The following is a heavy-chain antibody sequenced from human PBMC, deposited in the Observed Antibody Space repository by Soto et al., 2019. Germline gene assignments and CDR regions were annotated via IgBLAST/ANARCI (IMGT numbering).Heavy chain of an antibody. J-gene: IGHJ4*02. D-gene: IGHD2-2*03. Sequence: EVQLVESGGGLVQPGGSLRLSCAASGFTFSSDWMSWVRQSPGKGLEWVANIKQDGSEKYYVDSVKGRFTISRDNAKNSLYLQMNSRRAEDTAVYYCARDPVKLGYCSSTSCYYYWGQGTLVTVSS. CDR3: ARDPVKLGYCSSTSCYYY. CDR1: GFTFSSDW. CDR2: IKQDGSEK. V-gene: IGHV3-7*01.